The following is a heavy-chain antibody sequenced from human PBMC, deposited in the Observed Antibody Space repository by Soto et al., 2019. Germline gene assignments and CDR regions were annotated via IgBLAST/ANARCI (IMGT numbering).Heavy chain of an antibody. Sequence: ASVKVSCKASGYTFTSYDINWVRQATGQGLEWMGWMNPNSGNTGYAQKFQGRVTMTRNTSISTAYMELSSLRSEDTAVYYCARGYCSGGSCYYYYYYYMDVWGKGTTVTVSS. D-gene: IGHD2-15*01. CDR1: GYTFTSYD. V-gene: IGHV1-8*01. CDR3: ARGYCSGGSCYYYYYYYMDV. CDR2: MNPNSGNT. J-gene: IGHJ6*03.